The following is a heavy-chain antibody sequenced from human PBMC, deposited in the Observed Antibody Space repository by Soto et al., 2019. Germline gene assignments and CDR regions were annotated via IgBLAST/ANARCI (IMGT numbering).Heavy chain of an antibody. D-gene: IGHD4-17*01. Sequence: SETLSLTCTVSGVSVSSGSFYWAWIRQPPGKGLEWIGFGSYSGTTNYKPSLKSRVTISVDTSRSQISLKVSSLTAADTAVYYCARGATVTQYDYWGPGTIVTVYS. J-gene: IGHJ4*02. V-gene: IGHV4-61*01. CDR1: GVSVSSGSFY. CDR2: GSYSGTT. CDR3: ARGATVTQYDY.